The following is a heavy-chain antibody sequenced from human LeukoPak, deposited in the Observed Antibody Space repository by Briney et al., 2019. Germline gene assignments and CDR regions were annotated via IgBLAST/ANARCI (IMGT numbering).Heavy chain of an antibody. V-gene: IGHV3-21*01. D-gene: IGHD3-22*01. J-gene: IGHJ6*02. Sequence: GGSLRLSCAASGFTFGSYSMNWVRQAPGKGLEWVPSISSSSSYIYYADSVKGRFTISRDNAKNSLYLQMNSLRAEDTAVYYCAKEEAYYDSSGYPVTYYYGMDVWGQGTTVTVSS. CDR3: AKEEAYYDSSGYPVTYYYGMDV. CDR2: ISSSSSYI. CDR1: GFTFGSYS.